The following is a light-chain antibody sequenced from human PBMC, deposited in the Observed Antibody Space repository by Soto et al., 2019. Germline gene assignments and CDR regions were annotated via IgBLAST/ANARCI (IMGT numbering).Light chain of an antibody. V-gene: IGKV3-11*01. CDR1: QSVSRH. CDR3: QHRSSSPRNT. Sequence: EIVLTQSPATLSLSPGERATLSCRASQSVSRHLAWYQQRPGQAPRLLIYDIYYRDSGIPGRFSGSGSGTDVNLTIRRLEHEDSAVYYCQHRSSSPRNTFGQGTKLEI. CDR2: DIY. J-gene: IGKJ2*01.